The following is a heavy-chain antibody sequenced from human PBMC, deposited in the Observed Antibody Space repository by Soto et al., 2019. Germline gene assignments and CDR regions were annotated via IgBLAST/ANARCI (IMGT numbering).Heavy chain of an antibody. D-gene: IGHD3-9*01. J-gene: IGHJ4*02. Sequence: SETLSLTCTVSGGSISSSSYYWGWIRQPPGKGLEWIGSIYYSGSTYYNPSLKSRVTISVDTSKNQFSLKLSSVTAADTAVYYCARLHKFYDILTGYYLYYFDYWGQGTLVTVSS. CDR2: IYYSGST. V-gene: IGHV4-39*01. CDR1: GGSISSSSYY. CDR3: ARLHKFYDILTGYYLYYFDY.